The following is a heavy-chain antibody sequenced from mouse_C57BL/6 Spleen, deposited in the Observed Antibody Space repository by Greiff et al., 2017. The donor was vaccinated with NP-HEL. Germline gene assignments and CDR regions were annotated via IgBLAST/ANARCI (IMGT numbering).Heavy chain of an antibody. CDR2: IDPSDSYT. J-gene: IGHJ1*03. V-gene: IGHV1-69*01. D-gene: IGHD1-1*01. Sequence: QVQLQQPGAELVMPGASVKLSCKASGYTFTSYWMHWVKQRPGQGLEWIGEIDPSDSYTNYNQKFKGKSTLTADKSSSTAYMQLSSLTSEDSAVYYCARGNYGSSYGGYFDVWGTGTTVTVSS. CDR3: ARGNYGSSYGGYFDV. CDR1: GYTFTSYW.